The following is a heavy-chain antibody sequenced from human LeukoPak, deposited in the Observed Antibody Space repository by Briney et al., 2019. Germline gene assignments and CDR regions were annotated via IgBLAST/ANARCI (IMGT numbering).Heavy chain of an antibody. J-gene: IGHJ3*02. Sequence: PGGSLRLSCAASGFTFSAHWMSWVRQAPGKGLEWVANINLDESAKRYVNSVKGRSTISRDNAKNSLYLQINSLRAEDTAVYYCAKYGGNSGMAFDIWGQGTVVTVSS. CDR2: INLDESAK. D-gene: IGHD4-23*01. CDR1: GFTFSAHW. V-gene: IGHV3-7*01. CDR3: AKYGGNSGMAFDI.